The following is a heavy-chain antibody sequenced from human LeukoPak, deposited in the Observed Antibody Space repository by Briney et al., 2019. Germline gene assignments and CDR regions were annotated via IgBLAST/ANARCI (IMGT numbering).Heavy chain of an antibody. CDR2: IYTSGST. Sequence: PSETLSLTCTVSGGSISSGSYYWSWIRQPAGKGLEWIGRIYTSGSTNYNPSLKSRVTISVDTYKNQFSLKLSSVTAADTAVYYCARGLYYYGPFDYWGQGTLVTVSS. CDR1: GGSISSGSYY. CDR3: ARGLYYYGPFDY. V-gene: IGHV4-61*02. D-gene: IGHD3-10*01. J-gene: IGHJ4*02.